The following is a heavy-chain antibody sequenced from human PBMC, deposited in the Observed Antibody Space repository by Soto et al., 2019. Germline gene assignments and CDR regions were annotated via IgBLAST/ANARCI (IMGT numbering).Heavy chain of an antibody. Sequence: PGGSLRLSCAASGFTFSNAWMNWVRQAPGKGLEWVGRIKSKTDGGTTDYAAPVKGRFTISRDDSKNIASLQMNSLKTEDTAVYYCSRLLGPYYYYGMDVWGQGTTVTVSS. D-gene: IGHD3-10*01. CDR3: SRLLGPYYYYGMDV. J-gene: IGHJ6*02. CDR2: IKSKTDGGTT. CDR1: GFTFSNAW. V-gene: IGHV3-15*07.